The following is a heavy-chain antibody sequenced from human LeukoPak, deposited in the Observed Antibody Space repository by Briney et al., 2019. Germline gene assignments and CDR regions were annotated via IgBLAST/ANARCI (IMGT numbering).Heavy chain of an antibody. CDR3: ARDVNGWYSDY. CDR1: GYTFTSYY. CDR2: INPSGGST. D-gene: IGHD6-19*01. V-gene: IGHV1-46*01. J-gene: IGHJ4*02. Sequence: ASVKVSCKASGYTFTSYYMHWVRQAPGQGLEWMGIINPSGGSTSYAQKFQGRVTMTRNTSISTAYMELSSLRSEDTAVYYRARDVNGWYSDYWGQGTLVTVSS.